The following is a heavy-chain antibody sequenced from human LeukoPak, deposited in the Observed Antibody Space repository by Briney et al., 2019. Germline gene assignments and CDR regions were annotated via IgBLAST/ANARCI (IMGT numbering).Heavy chain of an antibody. CDR1: GGSISSSSYY. D-gene: IGHD2-2*01. V-gene: IGHV4-39*07. J-gene: IGHJ5*02. CDR3: ARGGAGCSSTSCYFRFDP. CDR2: IYYSGST. Sequence: PSETLSLTCTVSGGSISSSSYYWGWIRQPPGKGLEWIGSIYYSGSTNYNPSLKSRVTISVDTSKNQFSLKLSSVTAADTAVYYCARGGAGCSSTSCYFRFDPWGQGTLVTVSS.